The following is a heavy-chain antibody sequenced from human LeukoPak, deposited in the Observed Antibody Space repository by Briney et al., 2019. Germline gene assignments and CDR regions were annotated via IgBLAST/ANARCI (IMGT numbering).Heavy chain of an antibody. CDR3: AKDLVRYDFWSGHPIYGMDV. J-gene: IGHJ6*02. D-gene: IGHD3-3*01. V-gene: IGHV3-43*01. CDR2: ISWDGGST. Sequence: GGSLRLSCAASGFTFDDYTMHWVRQAPGKGLEWVSLISWDGGSTYYADSVKGRFTISRDNSKNSLYLQMNSLRTEDTALYYCAKDLVRYDFWSGHPIYGMDVWGQGTTVTVSS. CDR1: GFTFDDYT.